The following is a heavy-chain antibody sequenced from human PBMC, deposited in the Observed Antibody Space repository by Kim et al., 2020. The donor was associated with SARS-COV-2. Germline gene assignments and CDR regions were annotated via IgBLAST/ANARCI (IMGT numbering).Heavy chain of an antibody. Sequence: ASVKVSCKASGYTFTSYAMHWVRQAPGQRLEWMGWINAGNGNRKYSQKFQGRVTITRDTSASTAYMELSSLRSEDTAVYYCARDLVVVVAATPFDYWGQGTLVTVSS. V-gene: IGHV1-3*01. D-gene: IGHD2-15*01. CDR1: GYTFTSYA. J-gene: IGHJ4*02. CDR3: ARDLVVVVAATPFDY. CDR2: INAGNGNR.